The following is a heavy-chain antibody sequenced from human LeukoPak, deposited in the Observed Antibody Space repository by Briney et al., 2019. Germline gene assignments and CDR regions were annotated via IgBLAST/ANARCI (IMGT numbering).Heavy chain of an antibody. CDR2: IKSKTDGGTT. CDR3: ARGGKCSDGKCYLIDY. D-gene: IGHD2-15*01. J-gene: IGHJ4*02. Sequence: GGSLRLSCAASGFTFSNAWMNWVRQAPGKGLEWVGRIKSKTDGGTTDYAAPVKGRFTISRDDSKNTLYLQMNSLRTEDTAVYYCARGGKCSDGKCYLIDYWGQGTLVTVSS. V-gene: IGHV3-15*07. CDR1: GFTFSNAW.